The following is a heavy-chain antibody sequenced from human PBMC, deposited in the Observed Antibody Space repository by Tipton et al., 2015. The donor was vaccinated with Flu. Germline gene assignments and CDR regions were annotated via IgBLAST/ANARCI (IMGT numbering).Heavy chain of an antibody. J-gene: IGHJ3*02. D-gene: IGHD6-19*01. Sequence: TLSLTCTVSGGSISSYYWSWIRQPPGKGLEWIGYIYYSGSTNYNPSLKSRVTISVDTSKNQFSLKLNSVTAADTAVYYCARVFISSGYTNTFDIWGQGQWSPSLQ. V-gene: IGHV4-59*01. CDR1: GGSISSYY. CDR3: ARVFISSGYTNTFDI. CDR2: IYYSGST.